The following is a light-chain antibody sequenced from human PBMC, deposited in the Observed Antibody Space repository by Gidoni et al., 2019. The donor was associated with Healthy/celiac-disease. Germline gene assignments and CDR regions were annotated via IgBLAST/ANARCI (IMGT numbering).Light chain of an antibody. V-gene: IGLV1-40*01. J-gene: IGLJ2*01. CDR1: SSNIGAGYD. CDR3: QAYDSSLTGPVV. CDR2: GNN. Sequence: QSVLPQPPSVSGAPGPRVTISCTGSSSNIGAGYDVHWYQLLPGTAPKLLISGNNNRPSGVPDRFSGSKSGTSASLAITGLQAEDEADYYCQAYDSSLTGPVVFGGGTKLTVL.